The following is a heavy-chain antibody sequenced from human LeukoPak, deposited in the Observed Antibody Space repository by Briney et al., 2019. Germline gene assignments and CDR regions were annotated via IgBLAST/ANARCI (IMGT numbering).Heavy chain of an antibody. J-gene: IGHJ4*02. Sequence: GSLRLSCAASGFTFSSYWMSWVRQAPGKGLEWVANIKQDGSEKYYVDSVKGRFTISRDNAKNSLYLQMNSLRAEDTAVYYCAREAGSDYYDSSGYQDYWGQGTLVTVSS. CDR3: AREAGSDYYDSSGYQDY. CDR1: GFTFSSYW. V-gene: IGHV3-7*01. D-gene: IGHD3-22*01. CDR2: IKQDGSEK.